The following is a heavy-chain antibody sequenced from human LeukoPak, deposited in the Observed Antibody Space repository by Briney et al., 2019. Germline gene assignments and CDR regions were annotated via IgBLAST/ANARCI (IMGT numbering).Heavy chain of an antibody. Sequence: SETLSLTCTVSGGSISSYYWSWIRQPPGKGLEWIGYISYSRGTNYSPSLKSRVTISIDTSKNQFSLKLSSVTAADTAVYYCAKSRGSGSYFDSRGQGALVTVSS. CDR1: GGSISSYY. D-gene: IGHD3-10*01. V-gene: IGHV4-59*01. CDR3: AKSRGSGSYFDS. J-gene: IGHJ4*02. CDR2: ISYSRGT.